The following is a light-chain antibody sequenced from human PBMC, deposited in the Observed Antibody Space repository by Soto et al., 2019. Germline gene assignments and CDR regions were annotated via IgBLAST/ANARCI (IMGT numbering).Light chain of an antibody. CDR3: QQYDSSQIT. CDR2: GAS. Sequence: EIVLTQSPGTLSLSPGERATLSCRASQSVTSSFLVWYQQKPAQAPRLLIYGASSRATGIPDRFSGSGSGTDFTLTISRLEPEDFAVYYCQQYDSSQITLGQGTRLEIK. CDR1: QSVTSSF. V-gene: IGKV3-20*01. J-gene: IGKJ5*01.